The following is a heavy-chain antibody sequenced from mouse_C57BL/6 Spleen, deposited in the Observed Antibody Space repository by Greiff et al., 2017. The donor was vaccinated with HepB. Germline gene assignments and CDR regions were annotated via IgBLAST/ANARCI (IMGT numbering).Heavy chain of an antibody. CDR1: GYTFTSYW. J-gene: IGHJ3*01. V-gene: IGHV1-69*01. CDR2: IDPSDSYT. Sequence: VQLQQPGAELVMPGASVKLSCKASGYTFTSYWMHWMKQRPGQGLEWIGEIDPSDSYTNYNQKFKGKSTLTVDKSSSTAYMQLSSLTSEDSAVYYCARGGSSLAWFAYWGQGTLVTVSA. D-gene: IGHD1-1*01. CDR3: ARGGSSLAWFAY.